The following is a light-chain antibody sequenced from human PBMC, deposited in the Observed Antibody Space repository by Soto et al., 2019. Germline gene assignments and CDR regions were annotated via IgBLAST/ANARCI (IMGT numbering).Light chain of an antibody. CDR1: QTVSSNY. Sequence: EIVLTQSPGTLSLSPGERATLSCRASQTVSSNYVAWYKQKPGQAPRLLIYDASSRATGIPDRFSGSGSGTDFTLTISRLEPDDFAVYYCQRYGSSPLTFGGGTKVEI. J-gene: IGKJ4*01. CDR3: QRYGSSPLT. CDR2: DAS. V-gene: IGKV3-20*01.